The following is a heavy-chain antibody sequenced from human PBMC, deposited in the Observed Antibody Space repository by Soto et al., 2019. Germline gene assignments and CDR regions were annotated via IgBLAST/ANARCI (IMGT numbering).Heavy chain of an antibody. J-gene: IGHJ2*01. CDR3: GRSVLGDLDWYFDL. D-gene: IGHD3-10*01. Sequence: GGSLRLSGAASGFTFSSYWMHWVRQAPGKGLVGVSRINRDGTSTSYADSVKGRFTISRDNAKNTLYLQMISLRAEDTAVYYCGRSVLGDLDWYFDLWGRGTLVTVSS. CDR2: INRDGTST. CDR1: GFTFSSYW. V-gene: IGHV3-74*01.